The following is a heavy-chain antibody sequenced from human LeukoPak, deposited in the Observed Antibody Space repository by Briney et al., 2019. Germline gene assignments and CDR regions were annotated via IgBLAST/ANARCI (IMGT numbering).Heavy chain of an antibody. V-gene: IGHV4-59*01. CDR1: GGSICSYS. D-gene: IGHD3-9*01. CDR2: IYYSGNT. Sequence: SETLSLTCTVSGGSICSYSWSWIRQPPGKGLEWIGYIYYSGNTNYNPSLKSRVTISIDTSKKQFSLKLSSVTAADTAVYYCARVRLVGYDILTGYYSFDYWGQGTLVTVSS. J-gene: IGHJ4*02. CDR3: ARVRLVGYDILTGYYSFDY.